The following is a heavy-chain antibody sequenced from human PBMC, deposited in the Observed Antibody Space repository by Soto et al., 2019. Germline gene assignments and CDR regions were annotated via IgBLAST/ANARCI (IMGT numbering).Heavy chain of an antibody. J-gene: IGHJ6*03. Sequence: ASVKVSCKASGYTSTSYDINWVRQATGQGLEWMGWMNPNSGNTGHAQKFQGRVTMTRNTSISTAYMELSSLRSEDTAVYYCARVWSSGYDYYYYYYYYMDVWGKGTTVTVSS. D-gene: IGHD5-12*01. CDR3: ARVWSSGYDYYYYYYYYMDV. V-gene: IGHV1-8*01. CDR1: GYTSTSYD. CDR2: MNPNSGNT.